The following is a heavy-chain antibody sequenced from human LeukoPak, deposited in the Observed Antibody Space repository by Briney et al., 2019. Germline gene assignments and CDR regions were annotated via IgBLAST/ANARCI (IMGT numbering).Heavy chain of an antibody. J-gene: IGHJ3*02. V-gene: IGHV4-61*02. D-gene: IGHD3-10*01. CDR3: ARVWFGRKDAFDI. CDR1: GVSISSGSYH. CDR2: IYTSAST. Sequence: SETLSLTCAVSGVSISSGSYHWNWIRPPAGRGREWSGRIYTSASTNYKPSLKSRVTISIDRSKSQFSLKLSCVTAADTAVYYCARVWFGRKDAFDIWGQGTMVTVSS.